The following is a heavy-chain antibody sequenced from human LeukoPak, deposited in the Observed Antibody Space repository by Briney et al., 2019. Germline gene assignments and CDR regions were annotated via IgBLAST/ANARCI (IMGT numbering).Heavy chain of an antibody. J-gene: IGHJ4*02. V-gene: IGHV3-30-3*01. Sequence: GGSLRLSCAASGFTFSSYAMHWVRQAPGKGLEWVAVISYDGSNKYYADSVKGRFTISRDNSKNTLYLQMNSLRAEDTAVYYCAKAPTVTTKGSLDYWGQGTLVTVSS. D-gene: IGHD4-17*01. CDR3: AKAPTVTTKGSLDY. CDR2: ISYDGSNK. CDR1: GFTFSSYA.